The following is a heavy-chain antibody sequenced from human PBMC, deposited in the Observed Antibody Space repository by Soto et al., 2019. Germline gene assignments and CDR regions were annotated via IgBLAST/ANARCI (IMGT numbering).Heavy chain of an antibody. CDR3: AKDRGITMVRGVLTAPDY. CDR1: GFTFSSYG. D-gene: IGHD3-10*01. CDR2: ISYDGSNK. J-gene: IGHJ4*02. Sequence: RRLSCAASGFTFSSYGMHWVRQAPGKGLEWVAVISYDGSNKYYAGSVKGRFTISRDNSKNTLYLQMNSLRAEDTAVYYCAKDRGITMVRGVLTAPDYWGQGTLVTVYS. V-gene: IGHV3-30*18.